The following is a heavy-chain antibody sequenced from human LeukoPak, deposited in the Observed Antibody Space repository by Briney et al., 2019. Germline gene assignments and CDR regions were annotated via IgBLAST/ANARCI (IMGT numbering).Heavy chain of an antibody. J-gene: IGHJ3*02. D-gene: IGHD6-19*01. CDR3: AREGYSSGWLSAFDI. CDR2: INPNSGGT. V-gene: IGHV1-2*06. CDR1: GYTFTGYY. Sequence: ASVKVSCKASGYTFTGYYMHWVRQAPGQGLEWMGRINPNSGGTNYAQKFQGGVTMTRDTSISTAYMELSRLRSDDTAVYYCAREGYSSGWLSAFDIWGQGTMVTVSS.